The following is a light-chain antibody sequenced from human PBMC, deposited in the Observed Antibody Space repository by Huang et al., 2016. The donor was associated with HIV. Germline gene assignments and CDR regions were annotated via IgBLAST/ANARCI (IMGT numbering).Light chain of an antibody. CDR1: PRVSSDN. J-gene: IGKJ4*01. V-gene: IGKV3-20*01. CDR3: QQYGTSPFT. CDR2: DAS. Sequence: IVLTQSPGTLSLSPGEKATLSCRASPRVSSDNLAWYQQKPGQAPRLLRSDASNRATDIPDRFSGSGYGTHFSLSITTLEPEDFAVYYCQQYGTSPFTFGGGTKVEIK.